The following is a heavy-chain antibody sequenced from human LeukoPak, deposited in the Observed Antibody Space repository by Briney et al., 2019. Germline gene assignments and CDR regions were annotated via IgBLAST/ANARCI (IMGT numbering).Heavy chain of an antibody. CDR1: GGSFSGYY. Sequence: SETLSLTCAVYGGSFSGYYWSWIRQPPGKGLEWIGEINQSGSTNYNPSLKSRVTISVDTSKNQFSLKLSSVTAADTAVYYCARGSTVRYFDWLRKPNAFDIWGQGTMVTVSS. J-gene: IGHJ3*02. D-gene: IGHD3-9*01. CDR2: INQSGST. CDR3: ARGSTVRYFDWLRKPNAFDI. V-gene: IGHV4-34*01.